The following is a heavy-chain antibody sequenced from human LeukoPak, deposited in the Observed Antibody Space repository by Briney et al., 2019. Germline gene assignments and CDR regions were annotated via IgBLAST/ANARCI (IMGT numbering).Heavy chain of an antibody. CDR2: IYYSGTT. V-gene: IGHV4-30-4*01. J-gene: IGHJ5*02. CDR3: ARDRRDGYDSNWFDP. CDR1: GGSISSGTYY. Sequence: PSQTLSLTCTVSGGSISSGTYYWSWIRQPPGKGPEWIGYIYYSGTTYYNPSLKSRATISVDTSKNQFSLKLSSVTAADTAVYYCARDRRDGYDSNWFDPWGQGTLVTVSS. D-gene: IGHD5-24*01.